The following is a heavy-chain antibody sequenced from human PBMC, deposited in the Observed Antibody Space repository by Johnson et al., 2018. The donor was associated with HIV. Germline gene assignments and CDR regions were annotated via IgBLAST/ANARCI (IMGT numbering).Heavy chain of an antibody. CDR3: ARPQSYCTDGICYPFVLDI. CDR1: GFTFDNYA. D-gene: IGHD2-15*01. V-gene: IGHV3-20*04. CDR2: INWNGGST. J-gene: IGHJ3*02. Sequence: VQLLESGGGVVRPGGSLRLSCAASGFTFDNYAMTWVRQAPGKGLEWVSDINWNGGSTGYADSVKGRFTISRDNANNSLYLQMNSLRGEDTALNYCARPQSYCTDGICYPFVLDIWGQGTMVTVSS.